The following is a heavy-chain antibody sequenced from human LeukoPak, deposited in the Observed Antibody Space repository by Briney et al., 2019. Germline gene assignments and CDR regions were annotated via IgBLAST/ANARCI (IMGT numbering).Heavy chain of an antibody. CDR3: ARHGYYDFWSPLDY. CDR2: IYYSGST. D-gene: IGHD3-3*01. CDR1: GGSFSGYY. J-gene: IGHJ4*02. V-gene: IGHV4-59*08. Sequence: SETLSLTCAVYGGSFSGYYWSWIRQPPGKGLEWMGYIYYSGSTYYNPSLKSRVTISVDTSKNQFSLKLSSVTAADTAVYYCARHGYYDFWSPLDYWGQGTLVTVSS.